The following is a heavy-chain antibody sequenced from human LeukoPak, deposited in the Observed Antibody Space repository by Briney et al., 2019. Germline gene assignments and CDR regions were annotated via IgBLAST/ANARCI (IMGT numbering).Heavy chain of an antibody. V-gene: IGHV3-66*01. D-gene: IGHD3-22*01. Sequence: GGSLRLSCAASGFTVSSNYMSWARQAPGKGLEWVSVIYSGGSTYYADSVKGRFTISRDNSKNTLYLQMNSLRTEDTAVYYCATSRDFYDTSGYYPYYFDCWGQGTLVTVSS. CDR1: GFTVSSNY. J-gene: IGHJ4*02. CDR2: IYSGGST. CDR3: ATSRDFYDTSGYYPYYFDC.